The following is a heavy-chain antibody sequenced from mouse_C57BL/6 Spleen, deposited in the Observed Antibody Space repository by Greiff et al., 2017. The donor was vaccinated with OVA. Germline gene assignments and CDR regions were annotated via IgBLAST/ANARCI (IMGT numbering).Heavy chain of an antibody. V-gene: IGHV1-69*01. D-gene: IGHD3-3*01. CDR3: ERKGAGFDD. CDR2: IDPSDSYT. J-gene: IGHJ2*01. Sequence: VQLQQPGAELVMPGASVKLSCKASGYTFTSYWMHWVKQRPGQGLEWIGEIDPSDSYTNYNQKFKGKSTLTVDKSSSTAYMQLSSLTSEDSAVYYCERKGAGFDDWGQGTTLTVSS. CDR1: GYTFTSYW.